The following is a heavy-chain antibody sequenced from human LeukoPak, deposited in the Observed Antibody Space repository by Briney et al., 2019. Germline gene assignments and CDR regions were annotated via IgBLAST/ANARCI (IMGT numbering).Heavy chain of an antibody. V-gene: IGHV4-59*01. D-gene: IGHD2-15*01. J-gene: IGHJ4*02. CDR3: ARGYCSGGSCYHLDY. CDR2: IYYSGST. CDR1: GGSISSYY. Sequence: SETLSLTCTVSGGSISSYYWSWIRQPPGKRLEWIGYIYYSGSTNYNPSLKSRVTISVDTSKNQFSLKLSSVTAADTAVYYCARGYCSGGSCYHLDYWGQGTLVTVSS.